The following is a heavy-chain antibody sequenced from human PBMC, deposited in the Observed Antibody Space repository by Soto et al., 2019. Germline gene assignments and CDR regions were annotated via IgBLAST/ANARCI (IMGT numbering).Heavy chain of an antibody. CDR3: AKDEGYCSGGSCSFYHV. Sequence: PGGSLRLSCAASGFTFSSYAMSWVRQAPGKGLEWVSAISGSGGSTYYADSVKGRFTISRDNSKNTLYLQMNSLRAEDTAVYYCAKDEGYCSGGSCSFYHVWGQGTTVTVSS. CDR2: ISGSGGST. V-gene: IGHV3-23*01. J-gene: IGHJ6*02. D-gene: IGHD2-15*01. CDR1: GFTFSSYA.